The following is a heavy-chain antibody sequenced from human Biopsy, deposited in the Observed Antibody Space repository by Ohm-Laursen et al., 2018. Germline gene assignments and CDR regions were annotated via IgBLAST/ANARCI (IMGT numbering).Heavy chain of an antibody. V-gene: IGHV4-34*01. D-gene: IGHD5-12*01. CDR1: GESSSGYF. CDR2: INQSGST. J-gene: IGHJ6*02. CDR3: ARGSGYFKLDV. Sequence: SDTLSLTCPVNGESSSGYFWNWIRQPPGKGLEWIGEINQSGSTNYNPSLKRRATLSADSSNSQFSLRLTSVTAADTAIYYCARGSGYFKLDVWGQGTTGTVSS.